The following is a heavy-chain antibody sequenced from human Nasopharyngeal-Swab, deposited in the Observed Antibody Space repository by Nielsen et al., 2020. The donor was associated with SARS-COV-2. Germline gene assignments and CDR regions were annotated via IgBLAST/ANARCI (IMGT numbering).Heavy chain of an antibody. J-gene: IGHJ4*02. CDR2: IYYSGST. CDR3: ARHCLGYCALDY. Sequence: SETLSLTCTVAGGSISGYYWSWIRQPPGKGLEWIGYIYYSGSTNYNPSLKSRLTISVDTSKNQFSLKLTSVTAADTAVYYCARHCLGYCALDYWGQGTLVTVSS. V-gene: IGHV4-59*08. D-gene: IGHD2-15*01. CDR1: GGSISGYY.